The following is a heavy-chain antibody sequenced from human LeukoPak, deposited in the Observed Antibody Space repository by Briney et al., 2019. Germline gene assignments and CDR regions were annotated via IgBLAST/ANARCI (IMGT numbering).Heavy chain of an antibody. J-gene: IGHJ4*02. CDR1: GGSISSSTYY. D-gene: IGHD6-13*01. CDR2: VYYSGTT. CDR3: ARRPSGSAAGTKRAMDY. Sequence: SETLSLTCTVSGGSISSSTYYWAWIRQPPGKGLEWIGTVYYSGTTYYNPSLKSRLTISVDTSKNHFSLKLSSVTAADTAVYYCARRPSGSAAGTKRAMDYWGQGTLVTVSS. V-gene: IGHV4-39*02.